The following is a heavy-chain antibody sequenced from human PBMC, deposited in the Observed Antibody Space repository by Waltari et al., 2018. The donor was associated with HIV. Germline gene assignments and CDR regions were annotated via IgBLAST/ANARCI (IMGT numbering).Heavy chain of an antibody. CDR1: GESFSGYY. CDR3: ARGRYCSNGICHIVYYYYGMDV. V-gene: IGHV4-34*01. CDR2: ITHTGTT. Sequence: QVHLQQWGAGLLKPSETLSLTCAVYGESFSGYYWSWIRQPPGKGLEWIGEITHTGTTNANPSLKSRVTISVDTSKNQFSLKLTSVTAADTAVYYCARGRYCSNGICHIVYYYYGMDVWGQGTTVTVSS. J-gene: IGHJ6*02. D-gene: IGHD2-8*01.